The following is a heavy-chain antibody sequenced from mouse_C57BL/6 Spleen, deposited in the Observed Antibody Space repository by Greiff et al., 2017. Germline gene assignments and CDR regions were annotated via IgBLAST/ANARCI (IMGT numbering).Heavy chain of an antibody. Sequence: EVKLMESGGGLVKPGGSLKLSCAASGFTFSGYAMSWVRQTPEKRLEWVATISDGGSSIYYPDNVKGRFTISRDNAKNNLYLQMSHLNSEDTAMYDCARGRDYDYDGAWFAYWGQGTLVTVSA. D-gene: IGHD2-4*01. J-gene: IGHJ3*01. V-gene: IGHV5-4*03. CDR3: ARGRDYDYDGAWFAY. CDR1: GFTFSGYA. CDR2: ISDGGSSI.